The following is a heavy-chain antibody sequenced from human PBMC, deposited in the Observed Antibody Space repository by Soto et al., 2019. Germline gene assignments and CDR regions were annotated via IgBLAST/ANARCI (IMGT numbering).Heavy chain of an antibody. D-gene: IGHD3-10*01. V-gene: IGHV6-1*01. CDR2: TYYRSKWYN. CDR1: GDSVSSNSAA. Sequence: SQTLSLTCAISGDSVSSNSAAWNRIRQSPSRGLEWLGRTYYRSKWYNDYAVSVKSRITINPDTSKNQFSLQLNSVTPEDTAVYYCAREATSFGYYYYGMDVWGQGTTVTVSS. CDR3: AREATSFGYYYYGMDV. J-gene: IGHJ6*02.